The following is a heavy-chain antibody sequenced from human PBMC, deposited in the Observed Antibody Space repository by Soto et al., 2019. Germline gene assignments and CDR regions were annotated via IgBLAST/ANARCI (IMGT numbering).Heavy chain of an antibody. V-gene: IGHV1-69*13. Sequence: ASVKVSCKASGGTFSSYAISWVRQAPGQGLEWMGGIIPIFGTANYAQKFQGRVTITADESTSTAYMELSSLRSEDTAVYYCARDRYCTNGVCYTPNLFDPWGQGTLVTVYS. J-gene: IGHJ5*02. CDR3: ARDRYCTNGVCYTPNLFDP. CDR1: GGTFSSYA. CDR2: IIPIFGTA. D-gene: IGHD2-8*01.